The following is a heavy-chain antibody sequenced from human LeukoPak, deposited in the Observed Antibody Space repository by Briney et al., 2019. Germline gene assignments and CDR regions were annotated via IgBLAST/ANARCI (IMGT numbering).Heavy chain of an antibody. J-gene: IGHJ3*02. CDR1: GITFSSYG. CDR2: ISYDGSNK. V-gene: IGHV3-30*03. CDR3: ARGRTGAYDAFDI. Sequence: PGRSLRLSCAAAGITFSSYGMHLVRQAPGKGLEWVAVISYDGSNKYYADSVKGRFAISRDSSKYTLYLQMNSLGAEDTAVYYCARGRTGAYDAFDIWGQGTMVTVSS. D-gene: IGHD7-27*01.